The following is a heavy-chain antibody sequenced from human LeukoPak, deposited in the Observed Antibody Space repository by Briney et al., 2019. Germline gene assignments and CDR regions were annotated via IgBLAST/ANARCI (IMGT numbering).Heavy chain of an antibody. J-gene: IGHJ4*02. CDR2: IYYSGST. CDR3: ASGYSSGWSDY. V-gene: IGHV4-59*01. Sequence: SETLSLTCIVSGGSISSYYWSWIRQPPGKGLEWIGNIYYSGSTNYNSSLKSRVTLSVDTSKNQFSLKLNSVTAADTAVYYCASGYSSGWSDYWGQGTLVTVSS. CDR1: GGSISSYY. D-gene: IGHD6-19*01.